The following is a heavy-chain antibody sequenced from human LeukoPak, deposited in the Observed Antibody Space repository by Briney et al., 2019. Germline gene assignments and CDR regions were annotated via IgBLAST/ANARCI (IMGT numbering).Heavy chain of an antibody. CDR2: IIGGDATI. CDR1: GFPFSTYT. J-gene: IGHJ4*02. V-gene: IGHV3-23*01. CDR3: AKGASPFDY. Sequence: PGGSLRLSCAASGFPFSTYTVSWVRQAPGKGLQWVSSIIGGDATIYYADSVKGRFTISRDISKNTLYLQMNSLRAEDTAIYYCAKGASPFDYLGQGTLVTVSP.